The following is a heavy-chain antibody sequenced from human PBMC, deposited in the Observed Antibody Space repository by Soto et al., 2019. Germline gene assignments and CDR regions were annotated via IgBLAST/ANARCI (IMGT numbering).Heavy chain of an antibody. J-gene: IGHJ6*02. CDR3: ARVNRGYRETTRNMDV. V-gene: IGHV3-48*03. CDR2: ISRTGTII. Sequence: LRLSCAASGFTFSSYEINWVRQAPGKGLEWVSHISRTGTIIYYADSVKGRFTTSRDNAENSLYLQMNSLRAEDTALYYCARVNRGYRETTRNMDVWGQGTTVTVPS. D-gene: IGHD3-22*01. CDR1: GFTFSSYE.